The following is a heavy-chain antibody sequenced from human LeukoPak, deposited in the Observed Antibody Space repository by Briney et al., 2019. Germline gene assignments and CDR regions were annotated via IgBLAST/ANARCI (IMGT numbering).Heavy chain of an antibody. CDR3: ARAYDSSGSDAFDI. J-gene: IGHJ3*02. D-gene: IGHD3-22*01. CDR2: IYTSGST. CDR1: GGSISSYY. Sequence: SETLSLTCTVSGGSISSYYWSWIRQPPGKGLEWIGYIYTSGSTNYNPSLKSRVTISVDTSKNQFSLKLSSVTAADTAVYYCARAYDSSGSDAFDIWGQGTMVTVSS. V-gene: IGHV4-4*09.